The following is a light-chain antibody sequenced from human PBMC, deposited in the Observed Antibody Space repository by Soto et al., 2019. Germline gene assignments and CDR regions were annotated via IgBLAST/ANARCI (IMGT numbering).Light chain of an antibody. Sequence: QSVLTQPPSASGTPGQSITISCSGSSSNIGSNSVNWYQQFPGTAPKHLIYNNHQRPSGVPDRFSGSKSGTSASLAISGLQSEDESDYYCAAWDDSLDGPIFGTGTKLTVL. V-gene: IGLV1-44*01. CDR2: NNH. CDR1: SSNIGSNS. J-gene: IGLJ1*01. CDR3: AAWDDSLDGPI.